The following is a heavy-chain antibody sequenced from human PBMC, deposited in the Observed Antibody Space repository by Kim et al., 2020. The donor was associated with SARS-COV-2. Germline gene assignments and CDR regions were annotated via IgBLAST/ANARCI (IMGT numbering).Heavy chain of an antibody. CDR2: INPSVGST. Sequence: ASVKVSCKASGYTFTTYYMHWVRQAPGQGLEWMGIINPSVGSTTYAQKFQGRVTMTRDTSTSTVYMELSSLRSEDTAVYYCGLTSWYKLGFDPWGQGTLVTVSS. D-gene: IGHD6-13*01. J-gene: IGHJ5*02. CDR3: GLTSWYKLGFDP. CDR1: GYTFTTYY. V-gene: IGHV1-46*01.